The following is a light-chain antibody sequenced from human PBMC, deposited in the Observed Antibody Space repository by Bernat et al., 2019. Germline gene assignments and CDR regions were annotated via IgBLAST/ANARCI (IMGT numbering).Light chain of an antibody. Sequence: QSALTQPASVSGSPGQSITISCTGTSSDVGAYNYVSWYQQHPGKAPKLMIYGVTDRPSGVSIRFSGSTSGNTASPTISGLQAEDEADYYCSSYASTITPYVFGTGTKVTFL. CDR2: GVT. CDR3: SSYASTITPYV. V-gene: IGLV2-14*03. CDR1: SSDVGAYNY. J-gene: IGLJ1*01.